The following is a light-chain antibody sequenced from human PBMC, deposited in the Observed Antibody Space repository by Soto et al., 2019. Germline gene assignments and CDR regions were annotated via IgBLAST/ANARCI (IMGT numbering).Light chain of an antibody. Sequence: TQMTESPSTFSASVVSRFLITGRASQSISSWLAWYQPKPGKAPKLLIYKASSLESGVPSRFSGSGSGTEFTLTISSLQPDDFATYYCQQYNSYSRKFGQGTRVDIK. V-gene: IGKV1-5*03. CDR1: QSISSW. J-gene: IGKJ1*01. CDR3: QQYNSYSRK. CDR2: KAS.